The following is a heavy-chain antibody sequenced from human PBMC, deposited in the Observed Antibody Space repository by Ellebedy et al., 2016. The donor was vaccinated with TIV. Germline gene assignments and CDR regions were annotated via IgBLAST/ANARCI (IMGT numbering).Heavy chain of an antibody. CDR3: STGSYFGRGA. D-gene: IGHD1-26*01. CDR2: IRGSGDST. Sequence: GGSLRLXXAASGFAFSSYAMSWVRQAPGKGLEWVSVIRGSGDSTYYADSVKGRFTVSRDNSKNTLYLQMNSLRAEDTAVYYCSTGSYFGRGAWGQGTLVTVSS. J-gene: IGHJ5*02. V-gene: IGHV3-23*01. CDR1: GFAFSSYA.